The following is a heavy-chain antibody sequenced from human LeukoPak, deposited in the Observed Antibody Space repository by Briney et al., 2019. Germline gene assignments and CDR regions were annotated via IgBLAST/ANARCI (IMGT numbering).Heavy chain of an antibody. CDR2: ISWDGGST. Sequence: GGSLRLSCAASGFTFDDYAMHWVRQAPGKGLEWVSLISWDGGSTYYADSVKGRFTISRDNSKNSLYLQMNSLRAEDTALYYCAKGALGDYGDYRYYFDYWGQGTLVTVSS. CDR3: AKGALGDYGDYRYYFDY. D-gene: IGHD4-17*01. V-gene: IGHV3-43D*03. J-gene: IGHJ4*02. CDR1: GFTFDDYA.